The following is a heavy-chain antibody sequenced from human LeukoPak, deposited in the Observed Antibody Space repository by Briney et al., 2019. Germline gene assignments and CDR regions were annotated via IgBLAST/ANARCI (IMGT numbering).Heavy chain of an antibody. CDR1: GFTFSSND. CDR3: ARLVGSRSCSGGTCYSDY. V-gene: IGHV3-48*02. CDR2: ISITSKTI. D-gene: IGHD2-15*01. Sequence: GGSLRLSCAGSGFTFSSNDMSWVRQPPGKGLEWVSYISITSKTIKYADSVKGRFTISRDNAKNSLYLQVNSLRDEDTAVYYCARLVGSRSCSGGTCYSDYWGQGTLVTVSS. J-gene: IGHJ4*02.